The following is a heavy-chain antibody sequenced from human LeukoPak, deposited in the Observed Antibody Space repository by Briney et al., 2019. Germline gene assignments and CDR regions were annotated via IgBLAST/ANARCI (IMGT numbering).Heavy chain of an antibody. CDR1: GFTFSSYW. Sequence: GGSLRLSCAASGFTFSSYWMHWVRQTPGKGLMWVARIKSDGSTIYADSVQGRFTISRDNAKNMVYLQMNSLRADDTAIYYCTRAITYFYGSVTYDWFDSWGQGTRVTVSS. D-gene: IGHD3-10*01. CDR3: TRAITYFYGSVTYDWFDS. CDR2: IKSDGST. J-gene: IGHJ5*01. V-gene: IGHV3-74*01.